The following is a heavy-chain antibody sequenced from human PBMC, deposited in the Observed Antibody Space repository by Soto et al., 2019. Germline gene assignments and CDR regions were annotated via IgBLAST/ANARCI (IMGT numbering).Heavy chain of an antibody. CDR3: TRGLASGDY. D-gene: IGHD6-6*01. Sequence: QVQLVQPGAEVKKPGASVKFSCKASGYIFTNFYIHWVRQAPGQGLEWIGIINPNGGSTNYAQNFQGRLTMTRHTSTSTVYMDLSSLRSEDTAVYYCTRGLASGDYWGQGTLITVSS. CDR2: INPNGGST. CDR1: GYIFTNFY. V-gene: IGHV1-46*03. J-gene: IGHJ4*02.